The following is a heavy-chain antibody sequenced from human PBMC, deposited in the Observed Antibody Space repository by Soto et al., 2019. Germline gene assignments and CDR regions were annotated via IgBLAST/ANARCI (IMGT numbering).Heavy chain of an antibody. CDR3: ARGRITIYFDV. J-gene: IGHJ6*02. V-gene: IGHV4-61*01. CDR1: GGSVTRGTFY. Sequence: QVRLQESGPGLVKPSETLSLTCTVSGGSVTRGTFYWSWIRQPPGKGLEWIGYVSHSGTTNYSPSLKSRVTMSLDTSKNQFSLRLSSVTAADTALYYCARGRITIYFDVWGQGTTVTVS. CDR2: VSHSGTT. D-gene: IGHD3-3*02.